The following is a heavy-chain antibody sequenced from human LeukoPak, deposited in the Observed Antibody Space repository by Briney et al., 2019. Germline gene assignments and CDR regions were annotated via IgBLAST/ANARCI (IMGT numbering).Heavy chain of an antibody. D-gene: IGHD6-19*01. Sequence: SETLSLTCTVSGGSISTYYWSWIRQPPGKGLEWIGYIYYSGSTNYNPSLKSRVTISVDTSKNQFSLKLSSVTAADTVVYYCARAVAYFDYWGQGTLVTVSS. CDR1: GGSISTYY. J-gene: IGHJ4*02. CDR3: ARAVAYFDY. V-gene: IGHV4-59*08. CDR2: IYYSGST.